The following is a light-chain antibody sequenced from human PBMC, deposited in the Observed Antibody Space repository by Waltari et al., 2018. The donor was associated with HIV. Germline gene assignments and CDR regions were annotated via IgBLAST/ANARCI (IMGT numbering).Light chain of an antibody. J-gene: IGLJ3*02. V-gene: IGLV1-47*01. CDR2: WNN. CDR1: SSNIGSHD. CDR3: AVWDDSVSAWV. Sequence: QSVVTQTPSVSGTPGQRVTFSCSGSSSNIGSHDVYWYQHFTGTTPKYLITWNNRRPSGVPYRFSGSKSGTSASRAISGLRSEDEADYYCAVWDDSVSAWVFGGGTKLTVL.